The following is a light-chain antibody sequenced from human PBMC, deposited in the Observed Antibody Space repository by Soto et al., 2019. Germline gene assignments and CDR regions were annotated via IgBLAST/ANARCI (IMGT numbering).Light chain of an antibody. CDR1: QSVGSSY. CDR2: GAS. V-gene: IGKV3-20*01. CDR3: QQYGSSPLT. Sequence: EIVLTQSPGTLSLSPGERATLSCRASQSVGSSYLAWYQQKPGQAPRLLIYGASSRATSIPDRFSGSGSGTDFTLTISRLEPEDFAVYYCQQYGSSPLTFGGGTKVEIK. J-gene: IGKJ4*01.